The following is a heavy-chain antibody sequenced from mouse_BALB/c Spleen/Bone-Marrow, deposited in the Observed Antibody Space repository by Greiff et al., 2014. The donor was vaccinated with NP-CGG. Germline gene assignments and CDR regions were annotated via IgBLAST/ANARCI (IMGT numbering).Heavy chain of an antibody. CDR2: ISTGSSTI. Sequence: VQLKESGGGLVQPGGSRKLSCAASGFTFSSFGMHWVRQAPEKGLEWVAYISTGSSTIYYADTVKGRFTISGDNPKNTLFLQRTSQRSEYTAKYYCARKGAMITHYYASDYWGQGTSATVPS. CDR3: ARKGAMITHYYASDY. CDR1: GFTFSSFG. J-gene: IGHJ4*01. D-gene: IGHD2-4*01. V-gene: IGHV5-17*02.